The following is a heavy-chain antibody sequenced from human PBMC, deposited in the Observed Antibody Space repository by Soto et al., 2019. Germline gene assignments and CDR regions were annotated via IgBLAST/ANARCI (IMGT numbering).Heavy chain of an antibody. CDR3: ARHRGVAYFDY. J-gene: IGHJ4*02. D-gene: IGHD3-10*01. Sequence: PSETLSLTCTVSCGSISSGDYYWSWIRQPPGKGLEWIGYIYYSGSTYYNPSLKSRVTISVDTSKNQFSLKLSSVTAADTAVYYCARHRGVAYFDYWGQGTLVTVSS. CDR1: CGSISSGDYY. CDR2: IYYSGST. V-gene: IGHV4-30-4*01.